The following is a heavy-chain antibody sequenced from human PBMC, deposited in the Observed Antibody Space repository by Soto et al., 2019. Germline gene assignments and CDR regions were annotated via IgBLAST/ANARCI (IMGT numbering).Heavy chain of an antibody. V-gene: IGHV1-8*01. CDR1: GYTFTSYD. J-gene: IGHJ4*02. CDR3: ARDLAAAAPRGY. CDR2: MNPNSGNT. D-gene: IGHD6-13*01. Sequence: ASVKVSCKASGYTFTSYDINWVRQATGQGLEWMGWMNPNSGNTGYAQKFQGRVTMTRNTSISTAYMELSSLRSEDTAVYYCARDLAAAAPRGYWGQGTLVTVSS.